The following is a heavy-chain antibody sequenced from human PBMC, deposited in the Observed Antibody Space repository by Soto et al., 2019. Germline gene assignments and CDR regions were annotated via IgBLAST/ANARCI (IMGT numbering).Heavy chain of an antibody. CDR1: GYTFTSYA. V-gene: IGHV1-3*01. CDR2: INAGNGNT. CDR3: ARGLGGSYSCYYYYYGMDV. Sequence: QVQLVQSGAEVKKPGASVKVSCKASGYTFTSYAMHWVRQAPGQRLEWMGWINAGNGNTKYSQKFQGRVTITRDTSASTAYMELSSLRSEDTAVYYCARGLGGSYSCYYYYYGMDVWGQGTTVTVSS. J-gene: IGHJ6*02. D-gene: IGHD1-26*01.